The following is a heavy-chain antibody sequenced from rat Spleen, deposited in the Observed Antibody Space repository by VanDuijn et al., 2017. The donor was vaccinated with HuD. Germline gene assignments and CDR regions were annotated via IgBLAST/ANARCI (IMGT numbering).Heavy chain of an antibody. CDR2: ISTGGVNT. CDR1: GFTFSNYY. Sequence: EVQLVESGGGLVQPGRSLKLSCAASGFTFSNYYMAWVRQAPTKGLEWVAYISTGGVNTYYRDSVKGQFTVSRDNAKSTLNLQMDSLRSEDTATYYCSTAGSGLDYYYAGGFDYWGQGVMVTVSS. D-gene: IGHD1-6*01. J-gene: IGHJ2*01. CDR3: STAGSGLDYYYAGGFDY. V-gene: IGHV5-27*01.